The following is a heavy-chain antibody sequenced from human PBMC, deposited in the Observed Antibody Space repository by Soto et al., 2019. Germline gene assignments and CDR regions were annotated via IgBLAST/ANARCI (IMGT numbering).Heavy chain of an antibody. J-gene: IGHJ5*02. CDR1: GLTLSTSS. V-gene: IGHV3-23*01. CDR3: AKKSITIFGVVKGWFDP. D-gene: IGHD3-3*01. Sequence: GGSLRLSCAAFGLTLSTSSMNWVRQAPGRGLEWISAISGRGGSTYYADSVKGRFTISRDNSKNTLYLQMDSLRAEDTAVYYWAKKSITIFGVVKGWFDPWGQGTLVTVS. CDR2: ISGRGGST.